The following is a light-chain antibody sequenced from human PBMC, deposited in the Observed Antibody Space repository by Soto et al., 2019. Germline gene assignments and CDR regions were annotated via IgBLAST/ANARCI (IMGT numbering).Light chain of an antibody. J-gene: IGKJ2*01. CDR3: QQYNNWPPMYT. Sequence: EIVMTQSPATLSVSPGARATLSCRASQSVSSYLAWYQQKPGQAPRLLIYGASTRATGIPARFSGSGSGTEFTLTISSLQSEDFAVYYCQQYNNWPPMYTFGQGPKLEIK. CDR2: GAS. CDR1: QSVSSY. V-gene: IGKV3-15*01.